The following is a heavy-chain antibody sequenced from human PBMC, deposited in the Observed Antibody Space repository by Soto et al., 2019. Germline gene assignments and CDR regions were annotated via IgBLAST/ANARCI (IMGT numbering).Heavy chain of an antibody. Sequence: PSETLSLTCTVSGGSISSYYWSWTRQPPGKGLEWIGYIYYSGSTNYNPSLKSRVTISVDTSKNQFSLKLSSVTAADTAVYYCARVRGMWAAGTPYYYYYGMDVWGQGTTVTVSS. J-gene: IGHJ6*02. CDR3: ARVRGMWAAGTPYYYYYGMDV. V-gene: IGHV4-59*01. CDR2: IYYSGST. CDR1: GGSISSYY. D-gene: IGHD6-19*01.